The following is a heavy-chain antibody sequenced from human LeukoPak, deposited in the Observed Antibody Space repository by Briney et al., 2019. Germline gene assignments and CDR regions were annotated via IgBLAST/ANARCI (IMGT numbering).Heavy chain of an antibody. CDR1: GFTFSSYA. Sequence: GGSLRLSCAASGFTFSSYAMSWVRQAPGKGLEWVSAISGSGGSTYYADSVKGRFTISRDNAKNSLYLQMNSLRAEDTAVYYCARDGIAVAGTMFDYWGQGTLVTVSS. J-gene: IGHJ4*02. CDR2: ISGSGGST. D-gene: IGHD6-19*01. V-gene: IGHV3-23*01. CDR3: ARDGIAVAGTMFDY.